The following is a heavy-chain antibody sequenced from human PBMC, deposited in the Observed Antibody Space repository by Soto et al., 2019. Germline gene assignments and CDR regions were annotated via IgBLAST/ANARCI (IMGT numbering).Heavy chain of an antibody. CDR2: IYHSGST. D-gene: IGHD3-22*01. CDR1: GGSISSSNW. J-gene: IGHJ3*02. CDR3: ARAYYDSSGYYQSNDAFDI. Sequence: PSETLSLTCAVSGGSISSSNWWSWVRQPPGKGLEWIGEIYHSGSTNYNPSLKSRVTISVDKSKNQVSLKLSSVTAADTAVYYCARAYYDSSGYYQSNDAFDIWGQGTMVTVSS. V-gene: IGHV4-4*02.